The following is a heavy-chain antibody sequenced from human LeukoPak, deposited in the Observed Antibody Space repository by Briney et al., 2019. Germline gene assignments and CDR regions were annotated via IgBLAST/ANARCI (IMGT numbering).Heavy chain of an antibody. V-gene: IGHV2-5*02. CDR2: IYWDDDK. CDR1: GFSLSTSGAG. CDR3: AHRRGGMQYFDN. Sequence: SGPTLVNPTQTLTLTCTFSGFSLSTSGAGVGWIRQPPGKALEWLALIYWDDDKRYSPSLKNRLTITKDTSKNQVVLTMTNMDPVDAATYYCAHRRGGMQYFDNWGQGTLVTVSS. J-gene: IGHJ4*02. D-gene: IGHD3-16*01.